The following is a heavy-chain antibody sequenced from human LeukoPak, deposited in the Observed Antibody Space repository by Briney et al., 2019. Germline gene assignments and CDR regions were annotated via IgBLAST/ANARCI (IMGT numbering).Heavy chain of an antibody. CDR1: GFTFSNYE. V-gene: IGHV3-48*03. CDR2: ISRSGSI. Sequence: GGSLRLSRAASGFTFSNYEMNWVRQAPGKGLEWVSYISRSGSIYYADSVKGRFTISRDNAKNSLYLQMNSLRAEDTAVYYCAREEGTDCGGDCYSGYWGQGTLVTVSS. CDR3: AREEGTDCGGDCYSGY. J-gene: IGHJ4*02. D-gene: IGHD2-21*02.